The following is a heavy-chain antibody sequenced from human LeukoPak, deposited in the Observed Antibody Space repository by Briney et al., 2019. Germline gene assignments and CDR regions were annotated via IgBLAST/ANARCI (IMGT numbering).Heavy chain of an antibody. D-gene: IGHD1-26*01. V-gene: IGHV4-4*07. CDR3: ARDVGASNFDS. J-gene: IGHJ4*02. CDR1: GDSITSYY. Sequence: SETLSLICTVSGDSITSYYWSWIRQSAEKGLEWIGRIYTTGTTNYNPSLKGRVTVSVDTSKNQFFLKLRSVTAADTAVYYCARDVGASNFDSWGQGVQVTVSS. CDR2: IYTTGTT.